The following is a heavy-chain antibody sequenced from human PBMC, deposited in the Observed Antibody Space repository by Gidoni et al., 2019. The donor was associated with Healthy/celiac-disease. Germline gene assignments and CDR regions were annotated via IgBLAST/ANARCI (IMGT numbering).Heavy chain of an antibody. CDR2: INPNSGGT. V-gene: IGHV1-2*04. D-gene: IGHD1-26*01. CDR1: GYTFTCSY. CDR3: ARDHSGSPYRFDY. J-gene: IGHJ4*02. Sequence: QVQLVQSGAEVKKPGASVKVSCKASGYTFTCSYMHWVRQAPGQGLEWMGWINPNSGGTNYAQKFQGWVTMTRDTSISTAYMELSRLRSDDTAVYYCARDHSGSPYRFDYWGQGTLVTVSS.